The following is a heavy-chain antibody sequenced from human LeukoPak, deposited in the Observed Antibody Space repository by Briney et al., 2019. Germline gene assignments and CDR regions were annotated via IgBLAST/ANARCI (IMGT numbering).Heavy chain of an antibody. CDR1: GFTFSSHA. V-gene: IGHV3-30*04. D-gene: IGHD3-10*01. CDR2: ISYDGSNK. J-gene: IGHJ3*02. Sequence: GGSLRLSCAASGFTFSSHAMHWVRQAPGKGLEWVAVISYDGSNKYYADSVKGRFTISRDNSKNTLYLQMNNLRAEDTAVYYCARGSPRGSYDAFDIWGQGTMVTVSS. CDR3: ARGSPRGSYDAFDI.